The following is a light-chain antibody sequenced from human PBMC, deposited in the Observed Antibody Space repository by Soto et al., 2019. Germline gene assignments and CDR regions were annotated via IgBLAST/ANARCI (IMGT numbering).Light chain of an antibody. CDR3: QQRNTWPPVS. CDR1: PSVTNY. CDR2: GAF. V-gene: IGKV3-11*01. Sequence: PRERAPLSCKASPSVTNYLAWYQQKPGQAPRLLIYGAFNRATGIPARFSGSGSGTDFTLTISSLEPEDFAVYYCQQRNTWPPVSSGQGGRPEIK. J-gene: IGKJ5*01.